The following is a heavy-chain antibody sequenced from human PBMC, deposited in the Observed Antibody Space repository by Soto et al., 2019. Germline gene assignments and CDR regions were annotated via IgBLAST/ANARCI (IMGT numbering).Heavy chain of an antibody. CDR2: IIPILGIA. CDR1: GGTFSSYT. CDR3: ARVYRGKEGYGMDV. Sequence: QVQLVQSGAEVKKPGSSVKVSCKASGGTFSSYTISWVRQAPGQGLEWMGRIIPILGIANYAQKFQGRVTITADKSTGTAYMELSSLRSEDTAVYYCARVYRGKEGYGMDVWGQGTTVTVSS. D-gene: IGHD3-10*01. V-gene: IGHV1-69*02. J-gene: IGHJ6*02.